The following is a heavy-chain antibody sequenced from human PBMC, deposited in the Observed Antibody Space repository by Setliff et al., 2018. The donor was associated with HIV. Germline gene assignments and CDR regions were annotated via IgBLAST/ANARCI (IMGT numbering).Heavy chain of an antibody. CDR1: GYTFTTYA. CDR2: INTNTGNP. V-gene: IGHV7-4-1*02. D-gene: IGHD2-15*01. J-gene: IGHJ6*03. CDR3: AREVVVAGVHYYNMDV. Sequence: ASVKVSCKASGYTFTTYAMNWVRQAPGQGLEWMGWINTNTGNPTYAQGFTGRFVLSLDTSVSTAYLQISSLKAEDTAVYYCAREVVVAGVHYYNMDVWGKGTTVTVSS.